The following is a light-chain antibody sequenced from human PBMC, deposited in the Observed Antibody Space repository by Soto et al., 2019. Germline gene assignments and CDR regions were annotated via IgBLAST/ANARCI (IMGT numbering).Light chain of an antibody. CDR3: QQYSSSPLD. CDR2: GAS. V-gene: IGKV3-20*01. Sequence: EIVLTQSPGTLSLSPGERATLSCRASQSVSSSYLAWYKQKPGQAPRLLIYGASSRATGIPDKFSGSGSGTDFTLTISRLEPEDFAVYYCQQYSSSPLDFGGGTKVEIK. J-gene: IGKJ4*01. CDR1: QSVSSSY.